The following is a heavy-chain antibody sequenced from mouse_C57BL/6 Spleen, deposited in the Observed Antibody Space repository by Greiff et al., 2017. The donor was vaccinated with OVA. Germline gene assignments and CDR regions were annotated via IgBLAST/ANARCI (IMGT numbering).Heavy chain of an antibody. V-gene: IGHV1-15*01. CDR3: TRGADRSYAMDY. Sequence: QVHVKQSGAELVRPGASVTLSCQASGYTFPDYEMPWVKQSPVHGLEWIGAIDTAPGGTDHNQKFKGKAILTADKSSSTAYMELRSLTSEDSAVDYCTRGADRSYAMDYWGQGTSVTVAS. CDR1: GYTFPDYE. J-gene: IGHJ4*01. CDR2: IDTAPGGT. D-gene: IGHD2-14*01.